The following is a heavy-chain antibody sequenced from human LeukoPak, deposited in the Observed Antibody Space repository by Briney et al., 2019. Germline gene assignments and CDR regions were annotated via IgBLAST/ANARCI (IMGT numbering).Heavy chain of an antibody. D-gene: IGHD4-11*01. CDR2: INHSGST. J-gene: IGHJ4*02. CDR1: GGSFSGYY. Sequence: PSETLSLTCAVYGGSFSGYYWSWIRQPPGKGLEWIGEINHSGSTNYNPSLKSRVTISVDTSKNQFSLKLGSVTAADTAVYYCARDRHDYSKDYWGQGTLVTVSS. CDR3: ARDRHDYSKDY. V-gene: IGHV4-34*01.